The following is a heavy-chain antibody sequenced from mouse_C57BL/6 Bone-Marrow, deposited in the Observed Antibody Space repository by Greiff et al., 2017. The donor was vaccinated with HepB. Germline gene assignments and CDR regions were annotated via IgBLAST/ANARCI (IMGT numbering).Heavy chain of an antibody. V-gene: IGHV5-4*01. CDR1: GFTFSSYA. CDR3: ARDPLYYDYEDYAMDY. Sequence: EVKLMESGGGLVKPGGSLKLSCAASGFTFSSYAMSWVRQTPEKRLEWVATISDGGSYTYYPDNVKGRFTISRDNAKNNLYLQMSHLKSEDTAMYYCARDPLYYDYEDYAMDYWGQGTSVTVSS. J-gene: IGHJ4*01. CDR2: ISDGGSYT. D-gene: IGHD2-4*01.